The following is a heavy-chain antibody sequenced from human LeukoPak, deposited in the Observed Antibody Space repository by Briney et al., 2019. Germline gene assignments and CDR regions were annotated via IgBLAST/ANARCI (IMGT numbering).Heavy chain of an antibody. Sequence: GGALRHSCLASGFTFSRYVMHWVRQAPGKGRENVSEISSNRGSTYYADSMKGRFTISKDNSKNTLYLQMSRRRAEDTAVYYCVKGSRNYGDLWGRGTLVTVSS. CDR2: ISSNRGST. CDR1: GFTFSRYV. CDR3: VKGSRNYGDL. J-gene: IGHJ2*01. V-gene: IGHV3-64D*06. D-gene: IGHD1-7*01.